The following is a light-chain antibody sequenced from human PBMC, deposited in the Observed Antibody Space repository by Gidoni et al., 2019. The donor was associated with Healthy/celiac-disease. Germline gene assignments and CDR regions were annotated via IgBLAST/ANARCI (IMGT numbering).Light chain of an antibody. CDR2: GKN. CDR1: SLRSYY. V-gene: IGLV3-19*01. J-gene: IGLJ3*02. Sequence: SELTQDPAVSVALGQTVRITCQGDSLRSYYASWYQQKPGQAPVLVIYGKNNRPSGIPDRFSGSSSGNTASLTITGAQAEDEADYYCNSRDSSGNHLVFGGGTKLTVL. CDR3: NSRDSSGNHLV.